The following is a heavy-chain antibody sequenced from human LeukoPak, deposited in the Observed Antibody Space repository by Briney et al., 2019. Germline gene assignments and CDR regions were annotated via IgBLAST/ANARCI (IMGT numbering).Heavy chain of an antibody. J-gene: IGHJ4*02. Sequence: PGGSLRLSCAASEFTFSSYWMSWVRQAPGKGLEWVSAISGSGDSTYYADSVKGRFTISRDNSKNTLYLQMNSLRAEDTAVYYCAKKHYFGSGSYEYWGQGTLVTVSS. CDR3: AKKHYFGSGSYEY. D-gene: IGHD3-10*01. V-gene: IGHV3-23*01. CDR1: EFTFSSYW. CDR2: ISGSGDST.